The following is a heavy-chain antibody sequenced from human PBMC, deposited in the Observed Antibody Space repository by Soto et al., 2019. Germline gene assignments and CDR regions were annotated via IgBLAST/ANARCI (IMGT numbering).Heavy chain of an antibody. D-gene: IGHD6-13*01. CDR2: ISAYNGDT. Sequence: QVQLVQSGDEVKKPGASVKVSCKASGYTFTTYGISWVRQAPGQGLEWMGWISAYNGDTKYAQNVQARVSMTTATPTSTAYMELRSLRSDDTAVYYCAREGSWPYYYYGMDVWGQGTTVTVSS. V-gene: IGHV1-18*01. CDR1: GYTFTTYG. CDR3: AREGSWPYYYYGMDV. J-gene: IGHJ6*02.